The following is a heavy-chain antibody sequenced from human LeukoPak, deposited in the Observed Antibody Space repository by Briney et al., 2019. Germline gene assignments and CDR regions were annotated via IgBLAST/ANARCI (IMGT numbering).Heavy chain of an antibody. J-gene: IGHJ6*03. Sequence: ASAKVSCKASGDTFTSYDINWVRQATGQGLEWMGWMNPNSGNTGYAQKFQGRVTMTRNTSISTAYMELSSLRSEDTAVYYCARGRRDIVVVPAAMTYKVNYYYMDVWGKGTTVTVSS. CDR2: MNPNSGNT. CDR1: GDTFTSYD. D-gene: IGHD2-2*01. CDR3: ARGRRDIVVVPAAMTYKVNYYYMDV. V-gene: IGHV1-8*01.